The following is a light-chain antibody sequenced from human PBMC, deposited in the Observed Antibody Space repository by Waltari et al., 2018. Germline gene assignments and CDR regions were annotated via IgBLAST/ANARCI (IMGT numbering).Light chain of an antibody. Sequence: DIQMTQSPSTLSASVGDRVTITCRASPAISSWLAWYQQKPGKAPNLLIFDASSLESGVPSRFSGSGSGTVFTLTISSLQPDDFAIYYCQQYNSYLRTFGGGTKVEIK. CDR2: DAS. CDR3: QQYNSYLRT. V-gene: IGKV1-5*01. J-gene: IGKJ4*01. CDR1: PAISSW.